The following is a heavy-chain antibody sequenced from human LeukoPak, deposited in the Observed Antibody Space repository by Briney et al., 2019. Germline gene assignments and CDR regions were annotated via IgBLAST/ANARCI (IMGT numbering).Heavy chain of an antibody. J-gene: IGHJ5*02. CDR3: ARDPYYYDSSGYLMGWFDP. CDR1: GYIFTIYA. Sequence: GASVKVSCKASGYIFTIYAMHWVRQAPGQRLEWMGWINVGNGNTKYSQKFQGRVTITRDTSASTAYMELSSLRSEDTAVYYCARDPYYYDSSGYLMGWFDPWGQGTLVTVSS. V-gene: IGHV1-3*01. CDR2: INVGNGNT. D-gene: IGHD3-22*01.